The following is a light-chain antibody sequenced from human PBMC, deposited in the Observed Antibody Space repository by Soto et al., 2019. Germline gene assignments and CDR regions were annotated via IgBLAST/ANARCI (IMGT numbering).Light chain of an antibody. Sequence: AIRMTQSPSSLSASTGDRVTISCRASQGISNFLAWYQQKPGKAPKLLIYAASTLQSGVPSRFNGSGSGTDFTLTISCLQSEDFATYYCQQYYSDTRTFGQGTKVEIK. CDR1: QGISNF. CDR3: QQYYSDTRT. J-gene: IGKJ1*01. V-gene: IGKV1-8*01. CDR2: AAS.